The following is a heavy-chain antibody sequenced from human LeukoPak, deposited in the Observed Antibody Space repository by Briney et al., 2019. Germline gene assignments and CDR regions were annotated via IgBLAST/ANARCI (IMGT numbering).Heavy chain of an antibody. CDR2: IHQHGNEK. J-gene: IGHJ4*02. CDR3: ATLNGPLFEY. Sequence: GGSLRLSCAAYGFTSSNYWMSWVRQAPGKGLEWVASIHQHGNEKYFVDSVRGRFTISRDNAKNSLYLQMSSLRAEDTAVYYCATLNGPLFEYWGQGALVTVSS. D-gene: IGHD2-8*01. V-gene: IGHV3-7*01. CDR1: GFTSSNYW.